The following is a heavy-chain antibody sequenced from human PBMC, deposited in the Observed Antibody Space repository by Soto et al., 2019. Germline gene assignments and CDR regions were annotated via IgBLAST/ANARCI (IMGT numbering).Heavy chain of an antibody. CDR2: IIPIFGTA. Sequence: GASVKVSCKASGGTFSSYAISWVRQAPGQGLEWMGGIIPIFGTANYAQKFQGRVTITADESTSTAYMELSSLRSEDTAVYYCARVEMLWGPNWFDPWGQGTLVTVSS. CDR3: ARVEMLWGPNWFDP. V-gene: IGHV1-69*13. J-gene: IGHJ5*02. D-gene: IGHD2-2*01. CDR1: GGTFSSYA.